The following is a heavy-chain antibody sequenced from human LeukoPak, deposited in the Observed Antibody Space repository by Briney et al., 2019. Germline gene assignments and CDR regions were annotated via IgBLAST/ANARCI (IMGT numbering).Heavy chain of an antibody. J-gene: IGHJ3*02. V-gene: IGHV3-21*01. CDR1: GFTFSSYS. Sequence: PGGSLRLSCAASGFTFSSYSMNWVHQAPGKGLEWVSSISSSSSYIYYADSVKGRFTISRDNAKNSLYLQMNSLRAEDTAVYYCARDSPDIVATIEAFDIWGQGTMVTVSS. D-gene: IGHD5-12*01. CDR3: ARDSPDIVATIEAFDI. CDR2: ISSSSSYI.